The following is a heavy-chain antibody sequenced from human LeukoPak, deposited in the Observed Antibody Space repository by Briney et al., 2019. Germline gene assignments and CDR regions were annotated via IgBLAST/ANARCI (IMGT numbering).Heavy chain of an antibody. D-gene: IGHD4-11*01. Sequence: SETLSLTCTVSGGSISSYYWSWIRQPPGKGLEWIGYIYYSGSTYYNPSLKSRVTISVDTSKNQFSLKLSSVTAADTAVYYCAFSTVTHNTFDYWGQGTLVTVSS. CDR1: GGSISSYY. J-gene: IGHJ4*02. CDR3: AFSTVTHNTFDY. CDR2: IYYSGST. V-gene: IGHV4-59*08.